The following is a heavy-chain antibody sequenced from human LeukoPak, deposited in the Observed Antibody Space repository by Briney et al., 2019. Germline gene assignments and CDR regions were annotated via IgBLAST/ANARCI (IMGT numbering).Heavy chain of an antibody. CDR1: GFTFDDYA. D-gene: IGHD6-19*01. CDR2: ISWNSGSI. Sequence: GGSLRLSCAASGFTFDDYAMHLVRQAPGKGLEWVSGISWNSGSIGYADSVKGRFTISRDNAKNSLYLQMNSLRAEDTALYYCAKESSGWYYGMDVWGQGTTVTVSS. J-gene: IGHJ6*02. V-gene: IGHV3-9*01. CDR3: AKESSGWYYGMDV.